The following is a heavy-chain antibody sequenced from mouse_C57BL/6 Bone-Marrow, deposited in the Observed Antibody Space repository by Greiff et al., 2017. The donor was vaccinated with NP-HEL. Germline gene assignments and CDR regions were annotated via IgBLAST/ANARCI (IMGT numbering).Heavy chain of an antibody. CDR1: GYTFTSYG. J-gene: IGHJ1*03. Sequence: QVQLKQSGAELARPGASVKLSCKASGYTFTSYGISWVKQRTGQGLEWIGEIYPRSGNTYYNEKFKGKATLTADKSSSTAYMELRSLTSEDSAVYFCARSFYWYFDVWGTGTTVTVSS. CDR3: ARSFYWYFDV. V-gene: IGHV1-81*01. CDR2: IYPRSGNT.